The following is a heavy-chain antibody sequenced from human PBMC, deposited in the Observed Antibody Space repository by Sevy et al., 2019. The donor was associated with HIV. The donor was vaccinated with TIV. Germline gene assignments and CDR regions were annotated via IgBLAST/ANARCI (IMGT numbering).Heavy chain of an antibody. CDR3: ARGDWNDGLDY. D-gene: IGHD1-1*01. Sequence: SETLSLTCAVSGDSISSSSYSWSWIRQPPGKGLEWIGYIFHSGSTYYNPSLKSRVTISVDRSKNQFSLRLSSVTAADTAVYYCARGDWNDGLDYWGRGTLVTVSS. J-gene: IGHJ4*02. CDR1: GDSISSSSYS. V-gene: IGHV4-30-2*01. CDR2: IFHSGST.